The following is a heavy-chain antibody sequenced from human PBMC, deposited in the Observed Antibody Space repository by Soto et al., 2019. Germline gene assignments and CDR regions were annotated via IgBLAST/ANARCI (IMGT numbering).Heavy chain of an antibody. Sequence: PGGSLRLSCTASGFSFSSYTMNWVRQAPGKGLQWVASITNRGTHTYSADSVKGRFTISRDNDKNSLYLQMNNLRAEDTATYYCTRAHGVAWFDSWGLGTLVTVSS. CDR1: GFSFSSYT. J-gene: IGHJ5*01. V-gene: IGHV3-21*06. CDR3: TRAHGVAWFDS. D-gene: IGHD2-15*01. CDR2: ITNRGTHT.